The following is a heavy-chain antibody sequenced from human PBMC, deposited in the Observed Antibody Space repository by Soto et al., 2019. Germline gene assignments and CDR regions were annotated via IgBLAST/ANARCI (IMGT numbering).Heavy chain of an antibody. CDR3: AHPRGYGVFDAVDI. Sequence: SLRLSCAASGFIFSTYAMNWVRQAPGKGLELVSAISRGGDSAFYAESVRGRFTISRDNSINTLYLQMSSLRTEDTAVYYCAHPRGYGVFDAVDIXGQGTRVTV. CDR1: GFIFSTYA. D-gene: IGHD4-17*01. CDR2: ISRGGDSA. V-gene: IGHV3-23*01. J-gene: IGHJ3*02.